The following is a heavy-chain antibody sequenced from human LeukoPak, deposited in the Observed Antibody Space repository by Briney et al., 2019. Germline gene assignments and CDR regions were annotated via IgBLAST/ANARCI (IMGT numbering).Heavy chain of an antibody. CDR3: ARDAFYGSGLDAFDI. Sequence: PGGSLRLSCAASVFTVSINYMTGVRQAPGKGLEWGSDIYGGGNTYYADFVKGRFTISRDNSKNTLYLQMNSLRAEDTAVYYCARDAFYGSGLDAFDIWGQGTMVTVSS. CDR2: IYGGGNT. CDR1: VFTVSINY. J-gene: IGHJ3*02. D-gene: IGHD3-10*01. V-gene: IGHV3-66*01.